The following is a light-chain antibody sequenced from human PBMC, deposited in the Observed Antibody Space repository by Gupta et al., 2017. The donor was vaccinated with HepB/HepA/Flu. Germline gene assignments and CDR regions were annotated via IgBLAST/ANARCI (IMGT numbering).Light chain of an antibody. CDR2: EVD. V-gene: IGLV2-23*02. J-gene: IGLJ1*01. Sequence: QSALTQPASVSGSPGQSITISCTGTSSDVGGYDLVSWYQQRPGKVPKLMIFEVDKRPAGVSNRFSASKSGNMASLTISGLQAEDEADYYCCSYAGWHNSYLFGTGTSVTVL. CDR1: SSDVGGYDL. CDR3: CSYAGWHNSYL.